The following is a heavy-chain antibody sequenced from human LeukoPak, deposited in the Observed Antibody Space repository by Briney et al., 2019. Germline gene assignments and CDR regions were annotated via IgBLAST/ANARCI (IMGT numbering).Heavy chain of an antibody. J-gene: IGHJ4*02. CDR3: ARVRYSGSYRLFDY. CDR2: INHSGST. V-gene: IGHV4-34*01. CDR1: GGSFSGYY. D-gene: IGHD1-26*01. Sequence: SETLSLTCAVYGGSFSGYYWSWIRQPPGKGLEWIGEINHSGSTNYNPSLKSRVTISVDTSKNQCSLKLSSVTAADTAVYYCARVRYSGSYRLFDYWGQGTLVTVSS.